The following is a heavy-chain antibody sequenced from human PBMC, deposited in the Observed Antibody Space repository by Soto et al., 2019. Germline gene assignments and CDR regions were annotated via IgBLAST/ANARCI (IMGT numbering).Heavy chain of an antibody. D-gene: IGHD5-12*01. CDR1: GFTFSSYA. Sequence: SLRLSCAASGFTFSSYAMHWVRQAPGKGLEWVALISYDGSDKYYADSVKGRFTISRDNSKNTLYLQMNSLRAEDTAVYYCAKDYVVATLVFSVPASSPFDYWGQGTLVTVSS. CDR2: ISYDGSDK. CDR3: AKDYVVATLVFSVPASSPFDY. J-gene: IGHJ4*02. V-gene: IGHV3-30-3*01.